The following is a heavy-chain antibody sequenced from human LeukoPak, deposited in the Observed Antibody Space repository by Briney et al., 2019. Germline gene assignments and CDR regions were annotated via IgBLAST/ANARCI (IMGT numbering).Heavy chain of an antibody. CDR1: GFTFSSYG. Sequence: GGSLRLSCAASGFTFSSYGMSWVRQAPGKGLEWISYISASGTLTHYADSVEGRFTISRDNAKNSLFLQMNSLRAEDTAVYYCARDYGDYEPGRHHYYYYYMDVWGKGTTVTVSS. CDR3: ARDYGDYEPGRHHYYYYYMDV. CDR2: ISASGTLT. V-gene: IGHV3-48*04. J-gene: IGHJ6*03. D-gene: IGHD4-17*01.